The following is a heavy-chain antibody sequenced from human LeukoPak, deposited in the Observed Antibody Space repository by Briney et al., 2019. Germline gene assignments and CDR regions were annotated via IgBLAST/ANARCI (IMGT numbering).Heavy chain of an antibody. D-gene: IGHD3-22*01. V-gene: IGHV4-38-2*01. CDR3: ARNDSTGYFDY. CDR1: DYSISSGNY. Sequence: RPSETLSLTCAVSDYSISSGNYWGWIRQPPGKGLEWIGSVYHSGSTPYRPSLKSRVTISVDTSTNQFSLKLSSVTAADTAVYYCARNDSTGYFDYWGQGTLV. CDR2: VYHSGST. J-gene: IGHJ4*02.